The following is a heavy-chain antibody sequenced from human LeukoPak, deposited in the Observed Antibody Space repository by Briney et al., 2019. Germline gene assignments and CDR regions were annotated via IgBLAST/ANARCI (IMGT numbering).Heavy chain of an antibody. D-gene: IGHD4-17*01. Sequence: GGXXRLSCAASGFTFSDYYMSWIRQAPGKGLEGVSYISSSGSTIYYADSVKGRFTISRDNAKNSLYLQMNSLRAEDTAVNYCANIYGDYEWNYWGQGTLVTVSS. CDR3: ANIYGDYEWNY. CDR1: GFTFSDYY. CDR2: ISSSGSTI. V-gene: IGHV3-11*04. J-gene: IGHJ4*02.